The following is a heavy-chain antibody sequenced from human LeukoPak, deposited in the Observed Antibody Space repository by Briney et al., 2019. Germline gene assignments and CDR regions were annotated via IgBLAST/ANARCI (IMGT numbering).Heavy chain of an antibody. V-gene: IGHV4-59*01. CDR2: IYYSGST. D-gene: IGHD3-10*01. J-gene: IGHJ4*02. CDR1: GGSISSYY. Sequence: SETLSLTCTVSGGSISSYYWSWIRQPPGKGLEWIGYIYYSGSTNYNPSLKSRVTISVDTSKNQFSLKLSSVTAADTAVYYCARGVTVRGDRTFDYWGQGTLVTVSS. CDR3: ARGVTVRGDRTFDY.